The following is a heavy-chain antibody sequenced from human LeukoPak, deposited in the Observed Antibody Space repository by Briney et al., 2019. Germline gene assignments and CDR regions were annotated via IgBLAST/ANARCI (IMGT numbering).Heavy chain of an antibody. V-gene: IGHV4-59*01. J-gene: IGHJ4*02. D-gene: IGHD6-13*01. CDR3: AKIPPRRQQLVDY. CDR2: IYYSGST. Sequence: SETLSLTCTVSGGSLSSYYWSLIRQPPGKGLEWIGYIYYSGSTNYNPSLKSRVTISVDTSKNQFSLKLSSVTAADTAVYYCAKIPPRRQQLVDYWGQGTLVTVSS. CDR1: GGSLSSYY.